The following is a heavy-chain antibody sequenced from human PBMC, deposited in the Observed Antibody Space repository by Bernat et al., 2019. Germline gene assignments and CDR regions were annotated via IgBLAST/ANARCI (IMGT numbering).Heavy chain of an antibody. CDR1: GFTFSSYG. D-gene: IGHD6-19*01. CDR3: AKASSGWGY. J-gene: IGHJ4*02. CDR2: ISYDGSNK. Sequence: QAHLVESGGGVVQPGRSLRLSCAASGFTFSSYGMHWVRQAPGKGLEWVAVISYDGSNKYYADSVKGRFTISRDNSKNTLYLQMNSLRAEDTAVYYCAKASSGWGYWGQGTLVTVSS. V-gene: IGHV3-30*18.